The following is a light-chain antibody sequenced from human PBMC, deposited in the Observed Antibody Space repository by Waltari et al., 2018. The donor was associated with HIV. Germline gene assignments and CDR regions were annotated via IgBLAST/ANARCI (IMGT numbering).Light chain of an antibody. Sequence: ILLTQSPVTLSVSPGDRVTLSCRASQNVGSYLAWYRQKSDQPPRLLVYGASTRASDVSTRFSASGSGTEFTLTITSVRSEDFATYFCQQYDVWPLTFGGGTNVDLK. CDR3: QQYDVWPLT. V-gene: IGKV3-15*01. CDR2: GAS. CDR1: QNVGSY. J-gene: IGKJ4*01.